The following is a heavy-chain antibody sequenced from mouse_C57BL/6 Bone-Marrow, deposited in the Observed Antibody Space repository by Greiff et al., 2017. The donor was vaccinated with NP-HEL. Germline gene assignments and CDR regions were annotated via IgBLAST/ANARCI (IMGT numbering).Heavy chain of an antibody. V-gene: IGHV5-17*01. CDR1: GFTFSDYG. Sequence: EVKVVESGGGLVKPGGSLKLSCAASGFTFSDYGMHWVRQAPEKGLEWVAYISSGSSTFYYADTVKGRFPISRDNAKNTLFLQMTSLRSEDTAMYYCARPDYCSSSYDIDYWGQGTTLTVSS. CDR3: ARPDYCSSSYDIDY. CDR2: ISSGSSTF. J-gene: IGHJ2*01. D-gene: IGHD1-1*01.